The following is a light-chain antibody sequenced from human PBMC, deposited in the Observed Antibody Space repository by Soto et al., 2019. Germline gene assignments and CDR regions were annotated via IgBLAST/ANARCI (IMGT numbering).Light chain of an antibody. V-gene: IGLV2-8*01. CDR2: EVT. J-gene: IGLJ3*02. CDR3: GSKAGSDKHLV. Sequence: QSALTQPPSASGSPGQSVTLSCSGISSDIRDSNYVSWYQQHPGKAPKLVVSEVTKRPSGVPDRFSGSRSGTTAFLTISGPQTEGEADYYCGSKAGSDKHLVFGGGTKLTVL. CDR1: SSDIRDSNY.